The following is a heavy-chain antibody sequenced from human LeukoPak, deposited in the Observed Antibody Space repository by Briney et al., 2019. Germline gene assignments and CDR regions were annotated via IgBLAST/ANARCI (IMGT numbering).Heavy chain of an antibody. D-gene: IGHD2-15*01. CDR3: AKNGDRGAYCSGGSCYPYYYYYIDV. CDR1: GFTFSSYW. V-gene: IGHV3-7*03. CDR2: LNQDGSEK. J-gene: IGHJ6*03. Sequence: GGSLRLSCAASGFTFSSYWMIWVRQAPGKGLERLANLNQDGSEKYYVDSVKGPFTISRDNSKNTLYLQRNSLRAEDTAIYYCAKNGDRGAYCSGGSCYPYYYYYIDVWGKGTTVTISS.